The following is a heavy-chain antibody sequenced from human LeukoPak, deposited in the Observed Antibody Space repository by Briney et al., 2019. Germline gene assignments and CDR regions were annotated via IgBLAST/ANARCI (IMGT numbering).Heavy chain of an antibody. D-gene: IGHD4-17*01. CDR2: IYYSGTT. J-gene: IGHJ4*02. Sequence: SETLSLTCTVSGGSIRSGGYYWGWIRQPPGKGLEWIGTIYYSGTTYYNPSLKSRVTISVDTSKNQFSLKLSSVTAADTAVYYCARGTMTTVTYYFDYWGQGTLVTVSS. V-gene: IGHV4-39*01. CDR3: ARGTMTTVTYYFDY. CDR1: GGSIRSGGYY.